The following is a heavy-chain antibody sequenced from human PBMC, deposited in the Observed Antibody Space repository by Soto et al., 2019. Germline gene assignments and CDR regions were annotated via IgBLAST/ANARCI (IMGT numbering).Heavy chain of an antibody. CDR1: GGTFSSYT. Sequence: SVKVSCKVSGGTFSSYTITWVRQAPGEGLEWMGRIIPMFDIINYAQKFQGRVTITADESTSTAYMELSSLRSEDTAVYYCARGVATPSDAFDIWGQGTMVTVSS. CDR3: ARGVATPSDAFDI. D-gene: IGHD5-12*01. J-gene: IGHJ3*02. CDR2: IIPMFDII. V-gene: IGHV1-69*13.